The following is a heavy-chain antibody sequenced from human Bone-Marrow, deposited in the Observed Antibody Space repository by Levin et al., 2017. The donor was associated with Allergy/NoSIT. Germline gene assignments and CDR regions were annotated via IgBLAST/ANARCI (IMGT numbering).Heavy chain of an antibody. Sequence: SETLSLTCTVSGGSINSNNFYWGWIRQPPGKGLEWIGSIYNSGSTLSNPSLKSRVTLSVDTSTNQFSLTLSSVTAADTAVYYCARQGRFDYVWGTNRYLGTHFDYWGQGTLVTVSS. CDR2: IYNSGST. CDR3: ARQGRFDYVWGTNRYLGTHFDY. D-gene: IGHD3-16*02. J-gene: IGHJ4*02. V-gene: IGHV4-39*01. CDR1: GGSINSNNFY.